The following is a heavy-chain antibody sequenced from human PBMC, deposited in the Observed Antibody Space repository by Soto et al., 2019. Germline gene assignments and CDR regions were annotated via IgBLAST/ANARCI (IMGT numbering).Heavy chain of an antibody. V-gene: IGHV3-30-3*01. Sequence: GGSLRLSCAASGFTFSSYAMHWVRQAPGKGLEWVAVISYDGSNKYYADSAKGRFTISRDNSKNTLYLQMNSLRAEDTAVYYCARDYGPKVGATCHWGQGTLVTVSS. CDR3: ARDYGPKVGATCH. CDR2: ISYDGSNK. J-gene: IGHJ4*02. D-gene: IGHD1-26*01. CDR1: GFTFSSYA.